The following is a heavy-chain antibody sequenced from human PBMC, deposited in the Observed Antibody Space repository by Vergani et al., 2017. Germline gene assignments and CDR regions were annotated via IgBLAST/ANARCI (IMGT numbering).Heavy chain of an antibody. CDR3: VGSGWLLEQFRYFDL. J-gene: IGHJ2*01. V-gene: IGHV4-39*01. CDR1: GGSISSSSYY. CDR2: IYYSGST. Sequence: QLQLQESGPGLVKPSETLSLTCTVSGGSISSSSYYWGWIRQPPGKGLEWIGCIYYSGSTYYNPSLKSRVTISVDTSKNQFSLKLSSVTAADTAVYYCVGSGWLLEQFRYFDLWGRGTLVTVSS. D-gene: IGHD6-19*01.